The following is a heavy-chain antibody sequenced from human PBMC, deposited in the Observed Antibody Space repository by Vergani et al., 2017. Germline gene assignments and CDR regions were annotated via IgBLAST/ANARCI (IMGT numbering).Heavy chain of an antibody. Sequence: QLQLQESGPGLVKPSETLSLTCTVSGGSISSSSYYWGWIRQPPGKGLEWIGSIYYSGSTYYNPSLKSRVTISVDTSKNQFSLKLSSVTAADTAVYYCARHAVYYYFDYWGQGTLVTVSS. CDR3: ARHAVYYYFDY. D-gene: IGHD5/OR15-5a*01. CDR2: IYYSGST. CDR1: GGSISSSSYY. V-gene: IGHV4-39*01. J-gene: IGHJ4*02.